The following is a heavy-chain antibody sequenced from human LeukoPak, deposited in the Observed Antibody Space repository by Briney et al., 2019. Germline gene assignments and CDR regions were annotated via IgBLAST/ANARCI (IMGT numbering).Heavy chain of an antibody. V-gene: IGHV3-53*01. CDR1: GLTVSSNF. Sequence: GGSLRLSCAATGLTVSSNFMSWVSQAPGKGLEWVSVIYGGGSTYYADSVKGRFTISRDTPKNTLYLQMNSLRVEDTAVYYCASWPGGWYGEDSWGQGTLVTVSS. CDR2: IYGGGST. CDR3: ASWPGGWYGEDS. D-gene: IGHD6-19*01. J-gene: IGHJ4*02.